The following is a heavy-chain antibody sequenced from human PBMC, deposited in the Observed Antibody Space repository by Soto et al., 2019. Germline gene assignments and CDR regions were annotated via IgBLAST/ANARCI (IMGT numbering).Heavy chain of an antibody. CDR1: GFSLTPSGVG. Sequence: QITLKESGPMLVEPTQTLTLTCTFSGFSLTPSGVGVSWIRQPPGKALEWVGLIYSNDHKEYSPSLKTRVTISKDTTKNQVVLTMTNTDPVDTATYFCAHLPRFYFGLDVWGQGTTVTVSS. CDR2: IYSNDHK. V-gene: IGHV2-5*01. J-gene: IGHJ6*02. CDR3: AHLPRFYFGLDV.